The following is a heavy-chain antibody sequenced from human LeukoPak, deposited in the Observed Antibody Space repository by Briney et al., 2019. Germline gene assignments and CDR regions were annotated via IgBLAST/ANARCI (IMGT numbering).Heavy chain of an antibody. V-gene: IGHV4-31*03. CDR3: ASHIVGATDVDY. J-gene: IGHJ4*02. CDR1: GGSISSGGYY. CDR2: IYYSGST. D-gene: IGHD1-26*01. Sequence: PSETLSLTCTVSGGSISSGGYYWSWIRQHPGKGLEWIGYIYYSGSTYYNPSLKSRVTISVDTSKNQFSLKLSSVTAADTAVYYCASHIVGATDVDYWGQGTLVTVSS.